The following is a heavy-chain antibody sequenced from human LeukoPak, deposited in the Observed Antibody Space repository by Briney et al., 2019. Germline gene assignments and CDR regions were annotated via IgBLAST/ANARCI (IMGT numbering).Heavy chain of an antibody. CDR3: VRDDDRPDNGLDY. J-gene: IGHJ4*02. CDR2: ISSSGSSM. V-gene: IGHV3-48*01. CDR1: GFTFSSYS. Sequence: GGSLRLSCAASGFTFSSYSMNWVRQAPGKGLEGVSYISSSGSSMHYADSVKGRFTISRDNSKNTLYLQMNSLRAEDTAVYYCVRDDDRPDNGLDYWGQGTLVTVSS. D-gene: IGHD1-14*01.